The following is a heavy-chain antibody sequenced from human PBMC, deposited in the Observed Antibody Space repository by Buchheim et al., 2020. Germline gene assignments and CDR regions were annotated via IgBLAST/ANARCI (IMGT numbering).Heavy chain of an antibody. CDR1: GFTFSRYW. D-gene: IGHD5-12*01. CDR3: VKDLPNSGFAYDY. Sequence: EVQLVESGGGLVQPGGSLRLSCAASGFTFSRYWMHWVRQAPGKGLMWVSRVNSDGSGTGYADSVKGRFPISRDNAKKPLYLQMNSLRAEDTAVYYCVKDLPNSGFAYDYWGQGSL. V-gene: IGHV3-74*01. J-gene: IGHJ4*02. CDR2: VNSDGSGT.